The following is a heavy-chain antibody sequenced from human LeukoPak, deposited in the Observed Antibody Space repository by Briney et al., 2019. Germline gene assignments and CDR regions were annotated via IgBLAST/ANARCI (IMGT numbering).Heavy chain of an antibody. J-gene: IGHJ5*01. Sequence: ASVKVSCKASGYTFTDYYIHWVRQAPGQGLEWMASINPHGGVTNSAQEFQGRVTVTRDASISTAYLELSGLRSDDTAVYYCARERTPIALKIMIIFDSWGQGILITVSS. V-gene: IGHV1-2*02. D-gene: IGHD3-16*01. CDR3: ARERTPIALKIMIIFDS. CDR2: INPHGGVT. CDR1: GYTFTDYY.